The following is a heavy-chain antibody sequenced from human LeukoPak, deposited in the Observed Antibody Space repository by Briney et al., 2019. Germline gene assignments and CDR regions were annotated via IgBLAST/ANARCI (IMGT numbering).Heavy chain of an antibody. CDR2: ISGSGGST. Sequence: GGSLRLSCAASGFTFSNAWMSWVRQAPGKGLEWVSAISGSGGSTYYADSVKGRFTISRDNTKNSLYLQMNSLRAEDTAVYYCAKDGGSDPDSFDIWGQGTMVTVSS. CDR1: GFTFSNAW. D-gene: IGHD2-15*01. V-gene: IGHV3-23*01. CDR3: AKDGGSDPDSFDI. J-gene: IGHJ3*02.